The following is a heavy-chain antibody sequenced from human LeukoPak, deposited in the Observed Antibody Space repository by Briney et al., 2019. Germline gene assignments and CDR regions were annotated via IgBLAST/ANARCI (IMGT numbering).Heavy chain of an antibody. J-gene: IGHJ4*02. D-gene: IGHD3-10*01. CDR2: ISSSSSTI. CDR1: GLTFIIYE. V-gene: IGHV3-48*02. CDR3: AKIHKGVLH. Sequence: GGSLRLSCAASGLTFIIYEMNWVRQAPGKGLEWVSYISSSSSTIYYADSVKGRFTISRDNAKNSLYLQMNSLRDEDTAVYYCAKIHKGVLHWGQGTLVTVSS.